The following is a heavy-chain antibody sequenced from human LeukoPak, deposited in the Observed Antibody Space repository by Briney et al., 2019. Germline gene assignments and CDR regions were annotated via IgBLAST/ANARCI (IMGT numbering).Heavy chain of an antibody. D-gene: IGHD1-26*01. V-gene: IGHV3-33*06. CDR2: IWYDGSTE. Sequence: PGRSLRLSCAASGFTFSNYGMHWVRQAPGKGVEWVGVIWYDGSTEYYADSVKGGFTISRDNSKNTLYLQMNSLRAEDTAVYYCAKVGSSDDHDFWGQGTLVTVSS. CDR1: GFTFSNYG. J-gene: IGHJ4*02. CDR3: AKVGSSDDHDF.